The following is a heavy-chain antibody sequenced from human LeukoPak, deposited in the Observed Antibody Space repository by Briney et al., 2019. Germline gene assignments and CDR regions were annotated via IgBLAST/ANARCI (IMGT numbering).Heavy chain of an antibody. Sequence: GRSVRLLCAASGCIFSHFGMLWVRQAQGKGLEWVAVISYGESDKYYADSVTGRFTISRDKSKNTLYLQMNSLRPEDTAVYYCAKGVVAATNAAYYGMALWGQGTAVTASS. CDR1: GCIFSHFG. D-gene: IGHD2-15*01. CDR2: ISYGESDK. CDR3: AKGVVAATNAAYYGMAL. V-gene: IGHV3-30*18. J-gene: IGHJ6*02.